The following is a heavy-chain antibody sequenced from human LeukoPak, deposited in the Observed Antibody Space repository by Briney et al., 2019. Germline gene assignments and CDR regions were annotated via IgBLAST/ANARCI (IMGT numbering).Heavy chain of an antibody. CDR2: VRHSGST. D-gene: IGHD3-10*01. CDR1: GESITAYY. Sequence: PSETLSFTCAVYGESITAYYWTWIRQPPGKRLEWIGEVRHSGSTNYNPSLKSRVTMSVDMSKNQFSLQLKFVTAADTAVYYCAGATATGTGRAFHYWAQGNLVPVSS. J-gene: IGHJ4*02. V-gene: IGHV4-34*01. CDR3: AGATATGTGRAFHY.